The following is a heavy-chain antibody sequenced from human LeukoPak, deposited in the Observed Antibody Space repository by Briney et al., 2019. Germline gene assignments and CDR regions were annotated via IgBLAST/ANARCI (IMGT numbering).Heavy chain of an antibody. CDR3: TRVDLAVAGKSFDY. D-gene: IGHD6-19*01. V-gene: IGHV3-49*03. Sequence: GGSLRLSCTASGFTFGDYAMSWFRQAPGKGLEWVGFIRSKAYGGTTEYAASVKGRFTISRDDSKSIAYLQMNSLKTEDTAVYYCTRVDLAVAGKSFDYWGQGTLVTVSS. CDR1: GFTFGDYA. CDR2: IRSKAYGGTT. J-gene: IGHJ4*02.